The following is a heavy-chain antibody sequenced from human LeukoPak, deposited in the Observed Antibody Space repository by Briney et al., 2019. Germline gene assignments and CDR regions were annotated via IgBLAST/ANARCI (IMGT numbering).Heavy chain of an antibody. CDR3: ARDFDDFALDY. CDR2: INAGNGNT. J-gene: IGHJ4*02. CDR1: GYTFTSYA. Sequence: GASVKVSCKASGYTFTSYAMHWVRQAPGQRLEWMGWINAGNGNTKYSQEFQGRVTITRDTSASIAYMELSSLRSEDMAVYYCARDFDDFALDYWGQGTLVTVSS. V-gene: IGHV1-3*03. D-gene: IGHD2-21*02.